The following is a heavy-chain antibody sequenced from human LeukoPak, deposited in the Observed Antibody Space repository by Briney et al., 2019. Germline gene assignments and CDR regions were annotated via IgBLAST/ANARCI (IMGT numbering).Heavy chain of an antibody. CDR3: ARGKHQAAADDAFDI. Sequence: PSETLSLTCTVSGGSISSGSYYWSWIRQPAGKGLEWIGRIYTSGSTNYNPSLKSRVTISVDTSKNQFSLKLSSVTAADTAVYYCARGKHQAAADDAFDIWGQGTMVTVSS. J-gene: IGHJ3*02. CDR2: IYTSGST. V-gene: IGHV4-61*02. CDR1: GGSISSGSYY. D-gene: IGHD6-25*01.